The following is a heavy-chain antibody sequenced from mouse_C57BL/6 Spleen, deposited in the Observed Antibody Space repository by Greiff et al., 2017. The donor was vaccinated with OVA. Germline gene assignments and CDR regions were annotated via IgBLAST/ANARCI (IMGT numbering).Heavy chain of an antibody. Sequence: EVKLMESGPGMVKPSQSLSLTCTVSGYSITSGYDWHWIRHFPGNQLEWMGHISYSGSTNYNQSLKSRFSITHDKSKNHFFLKLNSVTTEDTATYYCSRVLYSSGYGYAMDYWGQGTSVTVSS. CDR2: ISYSGST. CDR1: GYSITSGYD. D-gene: IGHD3-2*02. J-gene: IGHJ4*01. V-gene: IGHV3-1*01. CDR3: SRVLYSSGYGYAMDY.